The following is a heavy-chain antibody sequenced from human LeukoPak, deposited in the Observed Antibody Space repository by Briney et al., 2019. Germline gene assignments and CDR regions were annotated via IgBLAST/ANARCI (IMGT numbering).Heavy chain of an antibody. CDR3: ARKLGWRLLWFGELSARGRRPGNWFDP. CDR2: INHSGST. J-gene: IGHJ5*02. Sequence: SETLSLTCAVYGGSFSGYYWSWIRQPPGKGLEWIGEINHSGSTNYNPSLKSRVTISVDTSKDQFSLKLSSVTAADTAVYYCARKLGWRLLWFGELSARGRRPGNWFDPWGQGTLVTVSS. CDR1: GGSFSGYY. V-gene: IGHV4-34*01. D-gene: IGHD3-10*01.